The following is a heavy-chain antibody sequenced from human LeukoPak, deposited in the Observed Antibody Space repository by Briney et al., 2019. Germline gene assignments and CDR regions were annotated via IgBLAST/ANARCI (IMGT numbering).Heavy chain of an antibody. CDR1: GFIISDVW. Sequence: GGSLRLSCSASGFIISDVWMAWVRQTPGKGLEWVANMAHEQDGSEKYCVDSVKCRFTISRDNAKKSLYLQMNRLRDEDTAVYYCARDRDSGYGLRFDPWAREPWSPSPQ. D-gene: IGHD5-12*01. J-gene: IGHJ5*02. CDR3: ARDRDSGYGLRFDP. CDR2: MAHEQDGSEK. V-gene: IGHV3-7*01.